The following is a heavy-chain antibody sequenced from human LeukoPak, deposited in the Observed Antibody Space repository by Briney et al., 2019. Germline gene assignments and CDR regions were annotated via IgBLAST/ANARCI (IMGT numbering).Heavy chain of an antibody. CDR1: GGSISSGDYS. J-gene: IGHJ5*02. CDR3: AASRMLDMVRGVIPWFDP. Sequence: PSQTLSLTCAVSGGSISSGDYSWSWIRQPPEKDLEWIGYIYHGGSTYYNPSLKSRITISVDRSKNQFSLKLSSVTAADTAVYYCAASRMLDMVRGVIPWFDPWGQGTLVTVSS. D-gene: IGHD3-10*01. V-gene: IGHV4-30-2*01. CDR2: IYHGGST.